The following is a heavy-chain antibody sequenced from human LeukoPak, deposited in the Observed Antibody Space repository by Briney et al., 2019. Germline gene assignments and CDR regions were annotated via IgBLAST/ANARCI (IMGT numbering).Heavy chain of an antibody. Sequence: SETLSLTCAVYGGSFSGYYWSWIRQPPGKGLEWIGEINHSGSTNYNPSLKSRATISVDTSKNQFSLKLSSVTAADTAVYYCARRNDSGSYYWGQGTLVTVSS. CDR1: GGSFSGYY. J-gene: IGHJ4*02. D-gene: IGHD1-26*01. CDR3: ARRNDSGSYY. CDR2: INHSGST. V-gene: IGHV4-34*01.